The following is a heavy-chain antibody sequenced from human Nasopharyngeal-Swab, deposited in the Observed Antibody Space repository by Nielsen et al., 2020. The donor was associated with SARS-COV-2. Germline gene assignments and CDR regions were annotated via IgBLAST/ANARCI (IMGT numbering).Heavy chain of an antibody. D-gene: IGHD6-13*01. Sequence: ASVKVSCKASGYTFTSYDINWVRQATGQGLEWMGWMNPNSGNTGYAQKFQGRVTMTRNTSISTAYMELSSLRSEDTAVYYCARVSPLPYGSSWYYFDYWGQGALVTVSS. CDR2: MNPNSGNT. V-gene: IGHV1-8*01. CDR3: ARVSPLPYGSSWYYFDY. J-gene: IGHJ4*02. CDR1: GYTFTSYD.